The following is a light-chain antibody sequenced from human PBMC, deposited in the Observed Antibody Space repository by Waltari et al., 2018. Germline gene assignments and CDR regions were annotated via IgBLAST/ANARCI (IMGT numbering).Light chain of an antibody. V-gene: IGKV1D-8*01. CDR2: AAS. CDR1: QGISSY. Sequence: VIWMTQSPSLLSASTGDRVTIRCRMSQGISSYLAWYQQKTGKATELLTLAASHCQTGVPSGFGGGGSGRDSTLTLSCLQSEDFATYYCQQYYSCPPAFGPGTKVDIK. CDR3: QQYYSCPPA. J-gene: IGKJ3*01.